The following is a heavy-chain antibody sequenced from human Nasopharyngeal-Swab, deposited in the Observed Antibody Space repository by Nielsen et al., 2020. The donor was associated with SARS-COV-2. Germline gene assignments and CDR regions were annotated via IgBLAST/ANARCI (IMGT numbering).Heavy chain of an antibody. V-gene: IGHV1-18*04. J-gene: IGHJ4*02. CDR1: GYTFPSYG. CDR2: ISAYNGNT. CDR3: ARDRLRFLEWLMDY. Sequence: ASVKVSCKASGYTFPSYGISWVRQAPGQGLEWMGWISAYNGNTNYAQKLQGRVTMTTDTSTSTAYMELRSLRSDDTAVYYCARDRLRFLEWLMDYWGQGTLVTVSS. D-gene: IGHD3-3*01.